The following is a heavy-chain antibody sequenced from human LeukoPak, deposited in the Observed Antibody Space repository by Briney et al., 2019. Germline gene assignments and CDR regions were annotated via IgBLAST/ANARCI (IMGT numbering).Heavy chain of an antibody. CDR3: ARALGYCSGGSCYYAFDI. CDR2: ISSSSSYI. CDR1: GFTFSSYS. J-gene: IGHJ3*02. V-gene: IGHV3-21*01. Sequence: PGGSLRLSCAASGFTFSSYSMNWVRQAPGKGLGWVSSISSSSSYIYYADSVKGRFTISRDNAKNSLYLQMKSLRAEDTAVYYCARALGYCSGGSCYYAFDIWGQGTMVTVSS. D-gene: IGHD2-15*01.